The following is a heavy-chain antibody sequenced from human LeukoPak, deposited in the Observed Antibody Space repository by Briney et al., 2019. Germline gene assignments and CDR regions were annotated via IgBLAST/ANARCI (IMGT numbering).Heavy chain of an antibody. CDR2: INPSGGST. Sequence: ASVKVSCKASGYTFTSYYMHWVRQAPGQGLEWMGIINPSGGSTSYAQKFQGRVTMTRDTSISTAYMELSRLRSDDTAVYYCARDLRVGATSDYWGQGTLVTVSS. CDR3: ARDLRVGATSDY. V-gene: IGHV1-46*01. D-gene: IGHD1-26*01. CDR1: GYTFTSYY. J-gene: IGHJ4*02.